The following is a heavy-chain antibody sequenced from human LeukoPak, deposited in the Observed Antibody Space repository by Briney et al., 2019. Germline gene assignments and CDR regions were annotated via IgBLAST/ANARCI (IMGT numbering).Heavy chain of an antibody. CDR1: GYTFTSYG. CDR3: ARVGLGYDFWSGYGY. J-gene: IGHJ4*02. CDR2: ISAYNGNT. V-gene: IGHV1-18*01. Sequence: ASVKVSCKASGYTFTSYGISWVRQAPGQGLEWMGCISAYNGNTNYAQKLQGRVTMTTDTYTSKAYMELRSLRSDDTAVYYCARVGLGYDFWSGYGYWGQGTLVTVSS. D-gene: IGHD3-3*01.